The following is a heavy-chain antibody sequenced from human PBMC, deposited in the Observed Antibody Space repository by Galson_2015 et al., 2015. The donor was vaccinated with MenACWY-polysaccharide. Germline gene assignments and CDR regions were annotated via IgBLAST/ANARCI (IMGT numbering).Heavy chain of an antibody. D-gene: IGHD3-10*01. CDR3: ARLFSGLRPPDY. J-gene: IGHJ4*02. Sequence: LSLTCTVSGGSIRSSTYYWGLIRQPPGKGLEWIGSIHYSGSTYYNPSLKSRVTISVDTSKNQFSLKLSSVTAADTAVFYCARLFSGLRPPDYWGQGTLVTVSS. V-gene: IGHV4-39*01. CDR1: GGSIRSSTYY. CDR2: IHYSGST.